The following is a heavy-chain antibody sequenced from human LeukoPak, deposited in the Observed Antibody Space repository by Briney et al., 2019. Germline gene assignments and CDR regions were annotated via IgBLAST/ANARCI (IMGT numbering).Heavy chain of an antibody. CDR3: ARGGYSGYPDAFDI. CDR2: MNPNSGNT. D-gene: IGHD5-12*01. V-gene: IGHV1-8*03. J-gene: IGHJ3*02. CDR1: GYTFTGYY. Sequence: ASVKVSCKASGYTFTGYYMHWVRQAPGQGLEWMGWMNPNSGNTGYAQKFQGRVTITRNTSISTAYMELSSLRSEDTAVYYCARGGYSGYPDAFDIWGQGTMVTVSS.